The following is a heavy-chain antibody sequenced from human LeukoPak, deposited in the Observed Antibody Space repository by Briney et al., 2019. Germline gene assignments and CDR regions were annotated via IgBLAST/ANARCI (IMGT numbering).Heavy chain of an antibody. V-gene: IGHV1-69*04. CDR1: GYTFTSYG. CDR2: IIPILGVA. CDR3: ARAYNWNDGNWFDP. D-gene: IGHD1-1*01. J-gene: IGHJ5*02. Sequence: GASVKVSCKASGYTFTSYGISWVRQAPGQGLEWMGRIIPILGVANYAQKFQGRVTITADKSTSTAYMELSSLRSEDTAVYYCARAYNWNDGNWFDPWGQGTLVTVSS.